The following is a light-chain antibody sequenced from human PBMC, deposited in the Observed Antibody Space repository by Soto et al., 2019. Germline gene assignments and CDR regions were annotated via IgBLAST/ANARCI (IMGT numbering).Light chain of an antibody. CDR2: GAS. V-gene: IGKV3-20*01. CDR1: QSVSSSY. Sequence: EIVLTQSPGTLSLSPGERATLSCRASQSVSSSYIAWYQQKPGQAPRLLIYGASSRATGIPDRFSGSGSGTDFTLTISRLEPEDFEVYYCQQYGSSPNTFGQGTKLEIK. J-gene: IGKJ2*01. CDR3: QQYGSSPNT.